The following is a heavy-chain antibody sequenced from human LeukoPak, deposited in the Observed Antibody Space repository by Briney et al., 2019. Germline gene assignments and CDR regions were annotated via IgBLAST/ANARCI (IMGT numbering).Heavy chain of an antibody. CDR1: GFTFSSYA. D-gene: IGHD6-13*01. CDR2: ISGSGSGT. Sequence: PGGSLRLSCAASGFTFSSYAMSWVRQAPGKGLEWVSGISGSGSGTYYPHSVKGRFTISRDNSKNTLYLQMNSLRAEDTAVYYCAKGGIAAAGTSFYFDYWGQGTLVTVSS. CDR3: AKGGIAAAGTSFYFDY. V-gene: IGHV3-23*01. J-gene: IGHJ4*02.